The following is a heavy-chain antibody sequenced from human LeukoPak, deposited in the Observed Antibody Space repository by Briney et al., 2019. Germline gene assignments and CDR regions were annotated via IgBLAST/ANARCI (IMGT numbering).Heavy chain of an antibody. CDR2: IYYSGST. Sequence: PSETLSLTCTVSGGSISSSSYYWGWIRQPPGKGLEWIGSIYYSGSTYYNPSLKSRVTISVYTSKNQFSLKLSSVTAADTAVYYCARQAVGGSQQFDYWGQGTLVTVSS. CDR1: GGSISSSSYY. J-gene: IGHJ4*02. D-gene: IGHD3-16*01. CDR3: ARQAVGGSQQFDY. V-gene: IGHV4-39*01.